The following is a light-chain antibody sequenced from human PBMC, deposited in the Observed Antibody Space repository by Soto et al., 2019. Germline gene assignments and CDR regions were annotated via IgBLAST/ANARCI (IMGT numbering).Light chain of an antibody. Sequence: DVQMTQSPSSLSASVGDTVTITCRASESITTWVAWYQQKTGKAPTLLIYKASNVESGFPSRFSGRGSGTDFALTISSLQPDDVATYYCQQYLTYSALSFGGGTKVDIK. CDR3: QQYLTYSALS. CDR1: ESITTW. V-gene: IGKV1-5*03. CDR2: KAS. J-gene: IGKJ4*01.